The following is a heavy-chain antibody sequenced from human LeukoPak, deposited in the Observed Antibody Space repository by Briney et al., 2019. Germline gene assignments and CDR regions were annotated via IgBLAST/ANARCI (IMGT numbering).Heavy chain of an antibody. V-gene: IGHV3-30-3*01. Sequence: GGSLRLSCATSGFTFSSYAMHWVRQAPGKGLEWVAVISYDGNNKYYADSVKGRFTISRDSSKDTLYLQMNSLRAEDTAVYYCARDNSEGDYWGQGALVTVSS. CDR3: ARDNSEGDY. CDR1: GFTFSSYA. D-gene: IGHD1-1*01. J-gene: IGHJ4*02. CDR2: ISYDGNNK.